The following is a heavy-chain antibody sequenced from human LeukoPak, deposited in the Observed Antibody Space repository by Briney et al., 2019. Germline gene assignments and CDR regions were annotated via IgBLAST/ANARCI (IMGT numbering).Heavy chain of an antibody. V-gene: IGHV3-64*01. Sequence: GGSLRLSCAASGFTFSSYAMHWVRQAPGKGLEYVSAISSNGGSTYYANSVKGRFTISRDNSKNTLYLQMGSLRAEDMAVYYCASGQVVTGSASDYWGQGTLVTVSS. CDR1: GFTFSSYA. CDR3: ASGQVVTGSASDY. CDR2: ISSNGGST. J-gene: IGHJ4*02. D-gene: IGHD2-21*02.